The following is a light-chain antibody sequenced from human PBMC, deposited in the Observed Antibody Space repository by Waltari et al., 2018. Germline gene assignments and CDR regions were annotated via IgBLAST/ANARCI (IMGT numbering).Light chain of an antibody. CDR2: DVN. CDR3: CSFTSSSTYV. Sequence: QSALTQPRSVSGSPGQSVTISCTGTSSDVGGYDYVSWYQQHPGKVPKPLIYDVNKRPSGVPDRFSGSKSGNTASLTISGLQAEDEADYYCCSFTSSSTYVFGSGTTVTVL. J-gene: IGLJ1*01. CDR1: SSDVGGYDY. V-gene: IGLV2-11*01.